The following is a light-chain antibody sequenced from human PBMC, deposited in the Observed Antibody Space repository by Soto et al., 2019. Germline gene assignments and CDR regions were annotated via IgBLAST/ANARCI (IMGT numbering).Light chain of an antibody. CDR1: SGDVGVYNF. J-gene: IGLJ1*01. Sequence: SALTQPASVSGSPGQSITISCTGTSGDVGVYNFVSWYQQHPGKAPKLIIYEVNNRPSGVSSRFSGSKSANTASLTISGLQTEDEADYYCSSYAGSSTVFGTGTKVTVL. CDR2: EVN. CDR3: SSYAGSSTV. V-gene: IGLV2-14*01.